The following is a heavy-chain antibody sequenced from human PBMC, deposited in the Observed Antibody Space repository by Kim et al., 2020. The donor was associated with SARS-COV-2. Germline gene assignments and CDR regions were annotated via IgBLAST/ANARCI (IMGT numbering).Heavy chain of an antibody. CDR2: ISYDGSNK. J-gene: IGHJ5*02. CDR1: GFTFSSYA. D-gene: IGHD6-13*01. V-gene: IGHV3-30*04. CDR3: ARGGGSWYVGNWFDP. Sequence: GGSLRLSCAASGFTFSSYAMHWVRQAPGEGLEWVALISYDGSNKSYADSVKGRFTISRDNSKNTLYLQMNSLRAEDTAVYYCARGGGSWYVGNWFDPWGQGTLVTVSS.